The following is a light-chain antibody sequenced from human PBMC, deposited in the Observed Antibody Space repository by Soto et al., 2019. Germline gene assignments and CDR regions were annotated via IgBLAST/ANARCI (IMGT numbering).Light chain of an antibody. CDR2: GAS. V-gene: IGKV3-15*01. CDR3: QQYNNWTRT. Sequence: EIVITQSPATLSVSPGERATLSCRASQSVSSNLAWYQQKPGQAPRILIYGASTRETGILARFSGSGSGTEFTLTISSLQSEDFAVYYCQQYNNWTRTFGQGTKVDIK. CDR1: QSVSSN. J-gene: IGKJ1*01.